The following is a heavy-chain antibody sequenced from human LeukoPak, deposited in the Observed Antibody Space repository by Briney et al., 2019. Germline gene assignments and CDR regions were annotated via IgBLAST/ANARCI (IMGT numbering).Heavy chain of an antibody. CDR1: GRSISSYY. CDR2: IYTSGST. V-gene: IGHV4-4*07. CDR3: ARARLEWELLPFDI. Sequence: ASETLSLTCTVSGRSISSYYWSWIRQPAGKGLQWIGRIYTSGSTNYNPSLKSRVTMSVDTSKNQFSLKLSSVTAADTAVYYCARARLEWELLPFDIWGQGTMVTVSS. J-gene: IGHJ3*02. D-gene: IGHD1-26*01.